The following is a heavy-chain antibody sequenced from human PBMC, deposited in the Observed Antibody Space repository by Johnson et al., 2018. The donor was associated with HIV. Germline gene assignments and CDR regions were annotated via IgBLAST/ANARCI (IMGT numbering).Heavy chain of an antibody. CDR3: ARIPGRRDVFDI. V-gene: IGHV3-NL1*01. D-gene: IGHD7-27*01. CDR2: INWNSGSI. J-gene: IGHJ3*02. CDR1: GFTFSSYG. Sequence: QVQLVESGGGVVQPGGSLRLSCAASGFTFSSYGMHWVRQAPGKGLEWVSGINWNSGSIGYADSVKGRFTISRENAKNSLYLQMNSLRAGDTAVYYCARIPGRRDVFDIWGQGTMVTVSS.